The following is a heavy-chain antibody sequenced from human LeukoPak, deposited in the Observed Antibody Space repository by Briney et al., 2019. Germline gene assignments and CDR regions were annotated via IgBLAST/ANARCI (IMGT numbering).Heavy chain of an antibody. CDR3: ARGDDDYVRYFDY. CDR1: GFTFSSYS. CDR2: ISSGSSTR. V-gene: IGHV3-48*02. J-gene: IGHJ4*02. Sequence: PGGSLRLSCAASGFTFSSYSMIWVRQAPGKGLEWVSYISSGSSTRCYGDSVKGRFTISRDNAKNSLYLQMNSLRDEDTAVHYCARGDDDYVRYFDYWGQGTLVAVSS. D-gene: IGHD4-17*01.